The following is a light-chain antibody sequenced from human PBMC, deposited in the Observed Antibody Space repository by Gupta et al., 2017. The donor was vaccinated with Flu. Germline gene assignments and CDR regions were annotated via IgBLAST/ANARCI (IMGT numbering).Light chain of an antibody. J-gene: IGLJ3*02. CDR1: SGSIAINY. CDR2: DEK. CDR3: LYYIRSNWV. Sequence: NVMLTQPPSVSQSPAMTVTISCTRNSGSIAINYVQWYQQRPGSSPSTVIYDEKQRPSGVPDRFSGSIYVYSTSVTITITGLDAEDESYYYSLYYIRSNWVFGGGTKLTVL. V-gene: IGLV6-57*01.